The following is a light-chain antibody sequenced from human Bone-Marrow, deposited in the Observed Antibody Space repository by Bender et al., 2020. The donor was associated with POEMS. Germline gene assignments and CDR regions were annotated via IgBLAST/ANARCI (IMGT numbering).Light chain of an antibody. CDR3: SSYTNTSPLYV. CDR1: SGDVGGYNY. J-gene: IGLJ1*01. Sequence: QSVLTQPPSVSGAPGQRVTISCTGTSGDVGGYNYVSWYQQHAGKVPKLMIFGVSNRPSGISNRFSGSKSDNTASLTISGLQADDEADYYCSSYTNTSPLYVFGTGTKVTVL. V-gene: IGLV2-14*01. CDR2: GVS.